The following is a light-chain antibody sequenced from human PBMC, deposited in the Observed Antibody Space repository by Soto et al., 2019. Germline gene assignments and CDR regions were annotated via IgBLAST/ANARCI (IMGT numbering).Light chain of an antibody. CDR2: GNN. Sequence: QSVLTQPPSVSGAPGQRVAISCTGSSSNIGAGYDVQWYQQLPGTAPKLLMFGNNNRPSGVPDRFSGSKSGTSASLAISELRTEDEADYYCAAWDDGLHSYVFGTGTKVTVL. CDR1: SSNIGAGYD. V-gene: IGLV1-40*01. CDR3: AAWDDGLHSYV. J-gene: IGLJ1*01.